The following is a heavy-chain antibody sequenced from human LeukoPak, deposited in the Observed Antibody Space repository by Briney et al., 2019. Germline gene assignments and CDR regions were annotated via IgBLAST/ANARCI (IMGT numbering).Heavy chain of an antibody. Sequence: ASVKVSCKASGYTFTSYDINWVRQATGQGLEWMGWMNPNSGNTGYAQKFQGRVTMTRNTSISTAYMELSSLRSEDTAVYYCARRSGQNSYDSSGWIDYWGQEPWSPSPQ. CDR3: ARRSGQNSYDSSGWIDY. CDR2: MNPNSGNT. J-gene: IGHJ4*01. CDR1: GYTFTSYD. V-gene: IGHV1-8*01. D-gene: IGHD3-22*01.